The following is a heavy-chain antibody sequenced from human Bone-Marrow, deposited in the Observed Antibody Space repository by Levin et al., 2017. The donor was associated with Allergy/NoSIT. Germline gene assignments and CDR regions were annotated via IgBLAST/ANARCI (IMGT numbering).Heavy chain of an antibody. Sequence: GESLKISCEASNFTFTNAWMNWVRQAPGKGLEWVGRIKGKADGGTADYAAIVKGRISISRDESKNILYLNINSLRTEDTAVYYCTAASTYFDNDGFPLGFEHWGQGTLITVSS. J-gene: IGHJ4*02. CDR2: IKGKADGGTA. CDR1: NFTFTNAW. V-gene: IGHV3-15*01. D-gene: IGHD3-22*01. CDR3: TAASTYFDNDGFPLGFEH.